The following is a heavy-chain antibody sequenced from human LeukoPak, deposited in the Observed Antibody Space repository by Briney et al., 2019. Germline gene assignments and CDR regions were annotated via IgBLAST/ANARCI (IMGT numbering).Heavy chain of an antibody. CDR2: IYNTGST. V-gene: IGHV4-59*01. D-gene: IGHD3-10*01. Sequence: SETLSLTCAVYGGSFSGYYWNWIRQPPGKGLEWIGYIYNTGSTNNNPSLKSRVTISVDTSKKHFSLKLSSVTAADTAVYYCARETPYGSGSYPFDYWGQGILVTVSS. J-gene: IGHJ4*02. CDR1: GGSFSGYY. CDR3: ARETPYGSGSYPFDY.